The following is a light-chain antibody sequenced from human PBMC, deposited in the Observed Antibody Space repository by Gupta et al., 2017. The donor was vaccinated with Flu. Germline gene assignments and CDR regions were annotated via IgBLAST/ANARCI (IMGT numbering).Light chain of an antibody. CDR1: SSNIGDNS. V-gene: IGLV1-44*01. Sequence: QSVVTQPPSASGTPGQRVIISCSGRSSNIGDNSVNWYQQLPGTAPKLLIYTNNQRPSGVPGRFSGSKSGSSASLAISGLQSEDEADYYCAAWDDSLNGLVFGTGTKVTVL. CDR2: TNN. J-gene: IGLJ1*01. CDR3: AAWDDSLNGLV.